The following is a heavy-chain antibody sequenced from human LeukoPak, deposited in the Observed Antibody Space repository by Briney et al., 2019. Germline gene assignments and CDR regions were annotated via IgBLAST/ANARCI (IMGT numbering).Heavy chain of an antibody. V-gene: IGHV4-59*08. CDR1: GGSISSYY. J-gene: IGHJ6*02. CDR2: IYYSGST. CDR3: ARGPYGSGSYFPSYNYGMDV. Sequence: SETLSLTCTVSGGSISSYYWSWIRQPPGKGLEWIGYIYYSGSTNYNPSLKSRVTISVDTSKNQFSLKLSSVTAADTAVYYCARGPYGSGSYFPSYNYGMDVWGQGTTVTVSS. D-gene: IGHD3-10*01.